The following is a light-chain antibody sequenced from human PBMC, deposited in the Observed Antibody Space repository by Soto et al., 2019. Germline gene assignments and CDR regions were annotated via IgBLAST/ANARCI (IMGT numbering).Light chain of an antibody. Sequence: EIVMPQSPATLSVSPGASAPLSCRASQSVSSNLAWYQQKPGQAPRLLIYGASTRATGIPARFSGSGSGTEFTLTISSLQSEDFAVYYCQQYNNWPRITVGQGTRLEIK. V-gene: IGKV3-15*01. CDR3: QQYNNWPRIT. J-gene: IGKJ5*01. CDR1: QSVSSN. CDR2: GAS.